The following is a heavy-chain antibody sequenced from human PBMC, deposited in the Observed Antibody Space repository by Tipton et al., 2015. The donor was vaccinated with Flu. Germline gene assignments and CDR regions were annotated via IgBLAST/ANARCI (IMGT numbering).Heavy chain of an antibody. V-gene: IGHV3-33*01. CDR3: VRGKDIVVVPVVYILDV. Sequence: RSLRLSCAASGFSFSDHAMHWVRQAPGKGLEWVAVIWYDGYIKYYEDSVKGRFTISRDNSKNTVELQMNSLRAEDTGVYYCVRGKDIVVVPVVYILDVWGQGTTVTVPS. D-gene: IGHD2-15*01. CDR2: IWYDGYIK. CDR1: GFSFSDHA. J-gene: IGHJ6*02.